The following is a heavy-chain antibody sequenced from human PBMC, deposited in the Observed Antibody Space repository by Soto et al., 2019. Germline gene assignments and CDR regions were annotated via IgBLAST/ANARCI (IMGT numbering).Heavy chain of an antibody. J-gene: IGHJ2*01. Sequence: QVQLVQSGAEVKKPGPSVKVSCKASGGTFSSYTISWVRQAPGQGLEWMGRIIPILGRANYAQKFQGRVTITADKSTSTAYMELSSLRSDDTAVYYCARMGYDSSGYYSSSDWYFALWGLGTLVTVSS. D-gene: IGHD3-22*01. CDR1: GGTFSSYT. CDR2: IIPILGRA. V-gene: IGHV1-69*02. CDR3: ARMGYDSSGYYSSSDWYFAL.